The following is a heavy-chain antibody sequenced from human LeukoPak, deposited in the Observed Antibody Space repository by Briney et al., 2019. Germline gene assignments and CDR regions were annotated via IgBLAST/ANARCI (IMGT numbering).Heavy chain of an antibody. CDR2: IKQDGSEK. CDR1: GFTFSSYW. J-gene: IGHJ6*03. V-gene: IGHV3-7*01. Sequence: GGSLRLSCAASGFTFSSYWMSWVRQAPGKGLEWVANIKQDGSEKYYVDSVKGRFTISRDNAKNSLYLQMNSLRAEDTAVYYCARDLRQWLVKVWDYYYYYMDVWGKGTTVTVSS. CDR3: ARDLRQWLVKVWDYYYYYMDV. D-gene: IGHD6-19*01.